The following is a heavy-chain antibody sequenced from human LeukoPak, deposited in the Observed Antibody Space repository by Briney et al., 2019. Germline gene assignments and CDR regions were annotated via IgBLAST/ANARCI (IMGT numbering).Heavy chain of an antibody. CDR1: GFIFSSFA. CDR3: VLCRSGWYPFDH. CDR2: ITDSGGST. J-gene: IGHJ4*02. Sequence: GSLRLSCAASGFIFSSFAMSWVRQAPGKGLEWVSTITDSGGSTYYADSVKGRFTISRDNSKNTLYLQMNSLRVEDTAVYYCVLCRSGWYPFDHWGQGTLVTVSS. V-gene: IGHV3-23*01. D-gene: IGHD6-19*01.